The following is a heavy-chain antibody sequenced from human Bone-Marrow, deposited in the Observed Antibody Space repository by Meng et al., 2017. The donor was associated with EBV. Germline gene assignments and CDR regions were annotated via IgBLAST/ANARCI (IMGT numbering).Heavy chain of an antibody. CDR3: ARDSDILTGPGGY. Sequence: QVEVVESGAGVKKPWSLVKVSCKASGGTFSSYAISWVRQAPGQGLEWMGGIIPIFGTANYAQKFQGRVTITADESTSTAYMELSSLRSEDTAVYYCARDSDILTGPGGYWGQGTLVTVSS. D-gene: IGHD3-9*01. CDR1: GGTFSSYA. J-gene: IGHJ4*02. CDR2: IIPIFGTA. V-gene: IGHV1-69*01.